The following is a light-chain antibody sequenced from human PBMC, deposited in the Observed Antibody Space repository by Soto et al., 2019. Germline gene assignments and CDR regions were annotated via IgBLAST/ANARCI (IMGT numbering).Light chain of an antibody. CDR2: EVD. Sequence: QSVPTQPASVSGSPGQSITISCSGTTSAVGIYNLVSWYQQHPGKAPKLVIYEVDKRPSGVSNRFSGSRSGNTASLTISGLQSEDEADYYCSSYAGSRWVFGGGTKLTVL. V-gene: IGLV2-23*02. CDR3: SSYAGSRWV. J-gene: IGLJ3*02. CDR1: TSAVGIYNL.